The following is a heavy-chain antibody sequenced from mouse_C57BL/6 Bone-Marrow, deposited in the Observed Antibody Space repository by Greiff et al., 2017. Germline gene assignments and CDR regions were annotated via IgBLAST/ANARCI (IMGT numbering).Heavy chain of an antibody. CDR3: ARPYDYEYYFDF. Sequence: VQLQQSGPELVKPGASVKISCKASGYTFTDYYMNWVKQSHGKSLEWIGDINPNNGGTSYNQKFKGKATLTVDKSSSTAYMELRSLTSEDSAVXYCARPYDYEYYFDFWGEGTTLTVSS. J-gene: IGHJ2*01. D-gene: IGHD2-4*01. CDR1: GYTFTDYY. V-gene: IGHV1-26*01. CDR2: INPNNGGT.